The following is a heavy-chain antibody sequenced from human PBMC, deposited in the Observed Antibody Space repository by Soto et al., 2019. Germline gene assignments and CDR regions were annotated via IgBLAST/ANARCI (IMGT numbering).Heavy chain of an antibody. CDR1: GFSLSTSGVG. Sequence: QITLKESGPTLVKPTQTLTLTCTFSGFSLSTSGVGVGWISQPPGKALEWLALIYCDDDKRYSPSLKSRLTITRDTAKNQVVLTMSNMDPVDTATYYCAQRILYCSSGSCYSADAFDIWGQGTMVTVSS. CDR3: AQRILYCSSGSCYSADAFDI. J-gene: IGHJ3*02. V-gene: IGHV2-5*02. CDR2: IYCDDDK. D-gene: IGHD2-15*01.